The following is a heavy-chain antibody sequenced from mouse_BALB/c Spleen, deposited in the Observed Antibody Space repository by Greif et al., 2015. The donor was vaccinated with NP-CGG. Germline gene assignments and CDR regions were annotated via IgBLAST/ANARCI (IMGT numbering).Heavy chain of an antibody. CDR2: INPGSGGT. V-gene: IGHV1-54*01. J-gene: IGHJ4*01. CDR3: AREGVRRYYYAMDY. D-gene: IGHD2-14*01. Sequence: LVESGAELVRPGTSVKVSCKASGYAFTNYLIEWVKQRPGQGLEWIGVINPGSGGTNYNEKFKGKATLTADKSSSTAYMQLSRLTSDDSAVYFCAREGVRRYYYAMDYWGQRTSVTVSS. CDR1: GYAFTNYL.